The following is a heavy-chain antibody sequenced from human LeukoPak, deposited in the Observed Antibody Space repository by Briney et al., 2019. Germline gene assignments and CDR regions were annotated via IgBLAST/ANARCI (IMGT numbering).Heavy chain of an antibody. CDR1: GGSISSYY. CDR3: ARTVATIPPEPFDY. Sequence: SETLSLTCTVSGGSISSYYWSWIRQPPGKGLEWIGYIYYSGSTNYNPSLKSRVTISVDTSKNQFSLKLSSVTAADTAVYYCARTVATIPPEPFDYWGQGALVTVSS. D-gene: IGHD5-24*01. V-gene: IGHV4-59*01. CDR2: IYYSGST. J-gene: IGHJ4*02.